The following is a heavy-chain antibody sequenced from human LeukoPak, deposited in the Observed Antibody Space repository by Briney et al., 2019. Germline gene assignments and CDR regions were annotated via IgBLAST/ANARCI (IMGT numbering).Heavy chain of an antibody. D-gene: IGHD3-10*01. J-gene: IGHJ5*02. CDR3: ARADSIVWFGELSFDP. CDR1: GYTFTGYY. V-gene: IGHV1-2*02. Sequence: GASVKVSCKASGYTFTGYYMHWVRQAPGQGLEWMGWINPNSGSTNYAQKFQGRVTMTRDTSISTAYMELSRLRSDDTAVYYCARADSIVWFGELSFDPWGQGTLVTVSS. CDR2: INPNSGST.